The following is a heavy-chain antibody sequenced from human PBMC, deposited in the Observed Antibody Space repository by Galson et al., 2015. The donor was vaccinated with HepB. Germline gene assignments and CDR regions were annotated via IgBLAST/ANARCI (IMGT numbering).Heavy chain of an antibody. J-gene: IGHJ6*02. D-gene: IGHD2-2*01. V-gene: IGHV3-53*01. Sequence: SLRLSCAASGFNVSNNYMSWVRQAPGKGLEWVSLIYSGGATYYADTVKGRFTISRDNSKNMVFLQMNSLRAEDTAVYYCERSDCTTTSCYYYYGMDVWGQGTTVTVSS. CDR1: GFNVSNNY. CDR2: IYSGGAT. CDR3: ERSDCTTTSCYYYYGMDV.